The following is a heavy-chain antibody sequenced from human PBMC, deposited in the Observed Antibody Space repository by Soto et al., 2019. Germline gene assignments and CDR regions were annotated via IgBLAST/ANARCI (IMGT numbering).Heavy chain of an antibody. CDR1: GGSISSYY. Sequence: SETLSLTCTVSGGSISSYYWSWIRQPPGKGLEWIGYIYYSGSTNYNPSLKSRVTISVDTSKNQFSLKLSSVTAADTAVYYCACSIAAARMVWFDPWGQGTLVTVS. CDR2: IYYSGST. J-gene: IGHJ5*02. CDR3: ACSIAAARMVWFDP. V-gene: IGHV4-59*01. D-gene: IGHD6-13*01.